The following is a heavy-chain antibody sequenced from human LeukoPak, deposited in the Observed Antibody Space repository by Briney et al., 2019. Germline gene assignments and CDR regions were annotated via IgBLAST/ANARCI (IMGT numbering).Heavy chain of an antibody. CDR2: IRYDGGKK. CDR1: GFTLSSYS. Sequence: PGGSLRLSCAASGFTLSSYSMRWVCQAPGEGLEWVAFIRYDGGKKYYADSVKGRFTISRDNSKNTLYLQMNSLRAEDTALYYCAKTGSWGSSNYYFDYWGQGTLVTVSS. D-gene: IGHD2-15*01. J-gene: IGHJ4*02. V-gene: IGHV3-30*02. CDR3: AKTGSWGSSNYYFDY.